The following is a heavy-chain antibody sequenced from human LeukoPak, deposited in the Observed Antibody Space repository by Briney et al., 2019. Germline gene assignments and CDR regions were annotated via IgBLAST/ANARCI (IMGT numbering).Heavy chain of an antibody. CDR3: ARDPIKEWEILYYYNYMDV. CDR2: IYYSGST. J-gene: IGHJ6*03. Sequence: SETLSLTCTVSGGSISSYYWSWIRQPPGKGLEWIGYIYYSGSTNYNPSLKSRVTISVDTSKNQFSLKLSSVTAADTAVYYCARDPIKEWEILYYYNYMDVWGKGTTVTISS. V-gene: IGHV4-59*01. CDR1: GGSISSYY. D-gene: IGHD1-26*01.